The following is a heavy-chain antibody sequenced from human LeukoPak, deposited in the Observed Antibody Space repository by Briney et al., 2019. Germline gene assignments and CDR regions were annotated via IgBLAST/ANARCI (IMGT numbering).Heavy chain of an antibody. J-gene: IGHJ4*02. CDR3: TRDALFGSGRTHLDF. CDR2: ISWDSDST. CDR1: GFTFDDYT. D-gene: IGHD3-10*01. V-gene: IGHV3-43*01. Sequence: GGSLRLSCAASGFTFDDYTMHWVRQAPGRGLEWVSLISWDSDSTYYADSVKGRFTISRDNAKNSLSLQMNSLNVDDTGVYFCTRDALFGSGRTHLDFWSQGTLVSVSS.